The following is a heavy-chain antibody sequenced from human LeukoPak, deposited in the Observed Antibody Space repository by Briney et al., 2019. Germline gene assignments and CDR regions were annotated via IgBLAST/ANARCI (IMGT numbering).Heavy chain of an antibody. J-gene: IGHJ4*02. D-gene: IGHD3-22*01. CDR2: ISGSGGST. V-gene: IGHV3-23*01. Sequence: PGGSLRLSCAASGFTLSSYAMSWVRQAPGNGLEWVSAISGSGGSTYYADSVKGRFTISRDNSKNTLYLQMNSLRAEDTAVYYCAKGYYDSSGYYDYWGQGTLVTVSS. CDR1: GFTLSSYA. CDR3: AKGYYDSSGYYDY.